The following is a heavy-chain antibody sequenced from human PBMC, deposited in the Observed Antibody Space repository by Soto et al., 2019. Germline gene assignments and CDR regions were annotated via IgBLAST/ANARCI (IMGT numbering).Heavy chain of an antibody. Sequence: VQVVESGGGLVQPGGSLRLSCAASGFTFSTYWMHWVRQVPGKGLVWVSRIKGDGSSISYADSVKGRFTISRDNAENTLYLQMGSLRADDTAVYYCARGLKNYYGVDVWGQGTTVTVSS. J-gene: IGHJ6*02. CDR1: GFTFSTYW. V-gene: IGHV3-74*01. CDR2: IKGDGSSI. CDR3: ARGLKNYYGVDV.